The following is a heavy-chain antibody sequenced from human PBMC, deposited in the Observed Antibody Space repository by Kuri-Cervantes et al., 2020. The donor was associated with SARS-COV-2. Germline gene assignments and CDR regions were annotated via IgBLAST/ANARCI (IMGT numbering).Heavy chain of an antibody. V-gene: IGHV3-21*01. CDR2: ISGSGSYI. D-gene: IGHD3-10*01. CDR1: GFSLSRYT. J-gene: IGHJ4*02. CDR3: AGELLLYFDY. Sequence: GGSLRLSCAASGFSLSRYTMNWVRQAPGKALEWVSSISGSGSYIYYADSVKGRFTISRDNSKNTLYLQMNSLRAEDTAVYYCAGELLLYFDYWGQGTLVTVSS.